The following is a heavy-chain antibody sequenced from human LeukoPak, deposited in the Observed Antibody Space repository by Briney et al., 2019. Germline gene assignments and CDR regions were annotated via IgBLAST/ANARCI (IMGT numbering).Heavy chain of an antibody. CDR1: GYTFTFYY. CDR3: ARVRYGGNPMGY. D-gene: IGHD4-23*01. CDR2: INLNSGGT. V-gene: IGHV1-2*02. Sequence: ASVTVSFTCSGYTFTFYYMHWVRQAPGQGLEWMGWINLNSGGTNNAQKFQGRVTMTRDTSISTAYMELSRLRSDDTAVYYCARVRYGGNPMGYWGQGTLVTVSS. J-gene: IGHJ4*02.